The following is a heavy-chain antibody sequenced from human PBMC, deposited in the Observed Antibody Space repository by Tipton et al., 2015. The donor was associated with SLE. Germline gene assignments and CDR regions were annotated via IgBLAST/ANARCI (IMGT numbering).Heavy chain of an antibody. CDR2: IYFTGDT. CDR1: GGSITSGGYF. V-gene: IGHV4-31*02. D-gene: IGHD4/OR15-4a*01. J-gene: IGHJ4*02. Sequence: LRLSCSVSGGSITSGGYFWTWIRQRPGKGLECIGYIYFTGDTYYNPSLRSRVTISLDTSENQFSLELSTLTAADTAVYYCARDDYGGQYWGQGTLVTVSS. CDR3: ARDDYGGQY.